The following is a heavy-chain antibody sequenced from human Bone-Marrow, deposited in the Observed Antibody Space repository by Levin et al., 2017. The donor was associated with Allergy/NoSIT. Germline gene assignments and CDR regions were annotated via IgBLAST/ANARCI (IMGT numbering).Heavy chain of an antibody. D-gene: IGHD2-2*01. J-gene: IGHJ4*02. CDR2: ISASADRT. CDR3: AKESPYCSGSNCRQYYFDH. V-gene: IGHV3-23*01. CDR1: GFTFSSYA. Sequence: GGSLRLSCAASGFTFSSYAMSWVRQAPGKGPEWVSAISASADRTYYADSAKGRFTISRDNSKDTLYLQMNSLRAEDTAVYFCAKESPYCSGSNCRQYYFDHWGQGTLVTVSS.